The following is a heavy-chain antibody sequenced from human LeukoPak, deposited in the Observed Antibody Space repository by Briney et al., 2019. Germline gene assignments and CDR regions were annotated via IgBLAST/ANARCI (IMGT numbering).Heavy chain of an antibody. J-gene: IGHJ4*02. Sequence: ASVKVSCKVSGYTLTELSMHWVRQAPGKGLVWMGGFDPEDGETIYAQKFQGRVTMTEDTSTDTAYMELSSLRSEDTAVYYCATATDSGSYFSFDYWGQGTLVTVSS. V-gene: IGHV1-24*01. CDR1: GYTLTELS. D-gene: IGHD1-26*01. CDR2: FDPEDGET. CDR3: ATATDSGSYFSFDY.